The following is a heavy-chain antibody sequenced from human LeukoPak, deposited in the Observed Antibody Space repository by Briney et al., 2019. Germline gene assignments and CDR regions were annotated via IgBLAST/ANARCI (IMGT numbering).Heavy chain of an antibody. CDR3: ARVGGNDAFDI. Sequence: PGGSLRLSCAASGFTFRDSAMSWVRQAPGKGLEWVSLISFSGDNTYYTDSVKGRFTISRDNSKNTLYLQMGSLRAEDMAVYYCARVGGNDAFDIWGQGTMVTVSS. V-gene: IGHV3-23*01. J-gene: IGHJ3*02. CDR1: GFTFRDSA. CDR2: ISFSGDNT. D-gene: IGHD4-23*01.